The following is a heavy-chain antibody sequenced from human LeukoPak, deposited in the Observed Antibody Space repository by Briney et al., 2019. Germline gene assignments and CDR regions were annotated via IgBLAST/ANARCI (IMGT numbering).Heavy chain of an antibody. CDR2: ISHSGRT. CDR3: ARDSAAGSYYYYTDV. Sequence: SETLSLTCTASGASINNYYWSWIRQSPEKGLEWIGYISHSGRTHYNPSLKSRITISVDTSKIHFSLNLTSVTAADTAVYYCARDSAAGSYYYYTDVWGKGTTVTISS. CDR1: GASINNYY. V-gene: IGHV4-59*01. J-gene: IGHJ6*03. D-gene: IGHD1-1*01.